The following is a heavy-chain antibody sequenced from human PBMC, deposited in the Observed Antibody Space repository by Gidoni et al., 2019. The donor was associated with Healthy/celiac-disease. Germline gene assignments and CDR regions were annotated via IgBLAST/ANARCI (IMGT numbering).Heavy chain of an antibody. CDR3: ARVEVESPWAFDI. D-gene: IGHD2-2*01. CDR2: IYHSGST. Sequence: QVQLQESGPGLVKPSETLSLTCAVSGDSISSGYSWGWIRQPPGKGLEWIGSIYHSGSTYSNPSLKSRVTISVDTSKNQFSLKLSSVTAADTAVYYCARVEVESPWAFDIWGQGTMVTVSS. CDR1: GDSISSGYS. V-gene: IGHV4-38-2*01. J-gene: IGHJ3*02.